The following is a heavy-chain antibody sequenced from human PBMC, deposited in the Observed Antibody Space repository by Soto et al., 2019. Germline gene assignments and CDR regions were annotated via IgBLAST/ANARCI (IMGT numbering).Heavy chain of an antibody. CDR1: GFTFSSYS. CDR2: ISSSSSYT. CDR3: ARESSAGYSSAWYVPPDY. Sequence: GGSLRLSCAASGFTFSSYSMNWVRQAPGKGLEWVSRISSSSSYTYYADSVKGRFTISRDNAKNSLYLQMSSLRAEDTAVYYCARESSAGYSSAWYVPPDYWGQGTLVTVSS. J-gene: IGHJ4*02. D-gene: IGHD6-19*01. V-gene: IGHV3-21*06.